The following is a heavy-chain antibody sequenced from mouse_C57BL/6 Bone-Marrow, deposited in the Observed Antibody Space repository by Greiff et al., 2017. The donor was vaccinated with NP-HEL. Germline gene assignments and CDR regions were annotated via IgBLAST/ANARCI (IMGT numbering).Heavy chain of an antibody. CDR3: ARRAYYGSSQYYFDY. V-gene: IGHV8-12*01. D-gene: IGHD1-1*01. CDR2: IYWDDDK. J-gene: IGHJ2*01. CDR1: GFSLSTSGMG. Sequence: QVTLKVCGPGILQSSQTLSLTCSFSGFSLSTSGMGVSWIRQPSGKGLEWLAHIYWDDDKRSNPSLKSRLTISKDTSRNQVFLKITSVDTADTATYDGARRAYYGSSQYYFDYWGQGTTLTVSS.